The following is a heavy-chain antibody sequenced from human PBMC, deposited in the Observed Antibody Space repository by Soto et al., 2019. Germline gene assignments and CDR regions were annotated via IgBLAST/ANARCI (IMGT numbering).Heavy chain of an antibody. Sequence: EVQLVESGGGLVKPGGSLRLSCAASGFTFSSYSMNWVRQAPGKGLEWVSFISSSSSYIYYADSVKGRFTISRDDAENSLELQMNSLRAEDTAVYYCARVNGPNYFDYWGQGTLVTVSS. CDR2: ISSSSSYI. J-gene: IGHJ4*02. D-gene: IGHD2-8*01. V-gene: IGHV3-21*01. CDR1: GFTFSSYS. CDR3: ARVNGPNYFDY.